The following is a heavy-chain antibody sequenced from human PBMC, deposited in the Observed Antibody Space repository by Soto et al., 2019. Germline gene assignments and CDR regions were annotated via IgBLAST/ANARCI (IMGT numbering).Heavy chain of an antibody. Sequence: QMQLVQSGPEVKKPGTSVKVSCKASGFTFTSSAMQWVRQARGQRLEWIGWIVVGSGNTNYAQKFQERVTITRDMSTRTAYMELSSLRSEDTAVYYCAAGHRSWLDYYYYYGMDVWGQGTTVTVSS. J-gene: IGHJ6*02. V-gene: IGHV1-58*02. CDR2: IVVGSGNT. D-gene: IGHD6-13*01. CDR1: GFTFTSSA. CDR3: AAGHRSWLDYYYYYGMDV.